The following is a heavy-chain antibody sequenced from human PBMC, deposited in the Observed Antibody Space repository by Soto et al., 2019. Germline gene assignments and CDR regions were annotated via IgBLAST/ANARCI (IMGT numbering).Heavy chain of an antibody. CDR2: IWYDGSNK. D-gene: IGHD6-13*01. J-gene: IGHJ4*02. CDR1: GFTFSSYG. V-gene: IGHV3-33*01. Sequence: QVQLVESGGGVVQPGRSLRLSCAASGFTFSSYGMHWVRQAPGKGLEWVAVIWYDGSNKDYADSVKGRFTIYRDNXXXXXXXXXXXXXXXXXXXXXXXXXXXXXXXWYFDYWGQGTLVTVSS. CDR3: XXXXXXXXXWYFDY.